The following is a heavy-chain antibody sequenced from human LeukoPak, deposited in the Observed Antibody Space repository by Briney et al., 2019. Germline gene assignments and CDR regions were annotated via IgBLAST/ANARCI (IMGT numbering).Heavy chain of an antibody. CDR1: GGSISSGSYY. D-gene: IGHD5-18*01. CDR3: ARDLVLDTAMVIWYFDL. V-gene: IGHV4-61*02. CDR2: IYTSGST. J-gene: IGHJ2*01. Sequence: SGTLSLTCTVSGGSISSGSYYWSWIRQPAGKGLEWIGRIYTSGSTNYNPSLKSRVTISVDTSKNQFSLKLSSVTAADTAVYYCARDLVLDTAMVIWYFDLWGRGTLVTVSS.